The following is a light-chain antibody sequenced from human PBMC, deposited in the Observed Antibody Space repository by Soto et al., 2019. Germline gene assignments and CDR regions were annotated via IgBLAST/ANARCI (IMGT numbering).Light chain of an antibody. V-gene: IGLV2-14*01. CDR3: NSYTGSGIV. CDR2: EVS. J-gene: IGLJ1*01. CDR1: SSDVGGYNY. Sequence: QSALTQPASVSGSPGQSITISCTGTSSDVGGYNYVSWYQHHPGKAPKLMIYEVSNRPSGVSYRFSGSKSGNTASLTISGLQAEDKADYYCNSYTGSGIVFGTGTKLTVL.